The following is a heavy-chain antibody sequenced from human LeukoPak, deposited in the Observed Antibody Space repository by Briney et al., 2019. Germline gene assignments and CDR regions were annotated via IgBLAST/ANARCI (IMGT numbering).Heavy chain of an antibody. CDR1: GGSISSGSHY. D-gene: IGHD3-3*01. V-gene: IGHV4-61*02. Sequence: SETLSLTCKVSGGSISSGSHYWSWIRQPAGKGLEWIGRISSSGSTIYNPSLKSRVTISVDTSKNQFSLKLSSVTAADTAVYYCARHWSGAGDYFDYWGQGTLVTVSS. J-gene: IGHJ4*02. CDR2: ISSSGST. CDR3: ARHWSGAGDYFDY.